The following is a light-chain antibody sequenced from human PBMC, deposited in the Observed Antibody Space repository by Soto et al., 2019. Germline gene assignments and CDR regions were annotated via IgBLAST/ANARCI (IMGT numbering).Light chain of an antibody. J-gene: IGLJ1*01. Sequence: QSVLTQPPSVSEAPSQRVTISCSGSSSNIGNNAVNWYQQLPGKSPKLLIYYDNLLPSGVSDRFSGSKSGTSASLAISGLQSEDEADYYCAVWDDSLNAHVFGIGTKVTVL. CDR2: YDN. V-gene: IGLV1-36*01. CDR3: AVWDDSLNAHV. CDR1: SSNIGNNA.